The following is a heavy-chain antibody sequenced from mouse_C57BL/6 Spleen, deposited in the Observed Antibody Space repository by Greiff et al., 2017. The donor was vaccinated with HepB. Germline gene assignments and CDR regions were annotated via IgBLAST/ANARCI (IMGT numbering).Heavy chain of an antibody. D-gene: IGHD2-4*01. Sequence: LVESGAELVRPGASVTLSCKASGYTFTDYEMHWVKQTPVHGLEWIGAIDPETGGTAYNQKFKGKAILTADKSSSTAYMELRSLTSEDSAVYYCTRTIYYDHDGGFAYWGQGTLVTVSA. CDR2: IDPETGGT. CDR3: TRTIYYDHDGGFAY. J-gene: IGHJ3*01. V-gene: IGHV1-15*01. CDR1: GYTFTDYE.